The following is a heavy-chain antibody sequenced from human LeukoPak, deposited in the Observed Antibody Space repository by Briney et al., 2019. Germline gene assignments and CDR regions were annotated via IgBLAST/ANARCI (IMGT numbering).Heavy chain of an antibody. CDR3: AGHRYCSSTSCLDY. D-gene: IGHD2-2*01. Sequence: PSETLSLTCTVSGGSISSSSYYWGWIRQPPGKGLEWIGSIYYSGSTYYNPSPKSRVTISVDTSKNQFSLKLSSVTAADTAVYYCAGHRYCSSTSCLDYWGKGTLVTVSS. CDR2: IYYSGST. V-gene: IGHV4-39*01. J-gene: IGHJ4*02. CDR1: GGSISSSSYY.